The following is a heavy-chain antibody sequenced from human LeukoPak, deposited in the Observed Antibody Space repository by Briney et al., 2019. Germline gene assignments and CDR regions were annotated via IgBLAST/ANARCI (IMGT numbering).Heavy chain of an antibody. CDR2: INHSGST. V-gene: IGHV4-34*01. D-gene: IGHD2-2*01. Sequence: SETLSLTCAVYGGSFSGYYWSWIRQPPGKGLEWIGEINHSGSTNYNPSLKSRVTMSVDTSKNQFSLKLSSVTAADTAVYYCASYRGYCSSTSCYGRYDAFDIWGQGTMVTVSS. CDR1: GGSFSGYY. J-gene: IGHJ3*02. CDR3: ASYRGYCSSTSCYGRYDAFDI.